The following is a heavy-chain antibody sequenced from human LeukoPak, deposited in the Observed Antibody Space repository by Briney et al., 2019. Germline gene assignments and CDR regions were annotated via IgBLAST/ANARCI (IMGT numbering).Heavy chain of an antibody. D-gene: IGHD3-3*01. V-gene: IGHV4-34*01. CDR1: GGSFSGYY. J-gene: IGHJ4*01. CDR3: ARAAATIFGLVRFTHKTLFDY. Sequence: SETLSLTCAVYGGSFSGYYWSWIRQPPGKGLEWIGEINHSGSTNYNPSLKSRVTISVDTSKNQFSLKLSSVTAADTAVYYFARAAATIFGLVRFTHKTLFDYWGQGTLVTVSS. CDR2: INHSGST.